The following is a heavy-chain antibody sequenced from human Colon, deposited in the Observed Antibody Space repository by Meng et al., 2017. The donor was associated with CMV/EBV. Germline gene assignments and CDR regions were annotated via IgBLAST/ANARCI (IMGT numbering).Heavy chain of an antibody. CDR2: IYYSGST. CDR1: GGSISSGGYY. Sequence: TLSLTCTVSGGSISSGGYYWSWIRQHPGKGLEWIGYIYYSGSTYYNPSLKSRVTISVDTSKNQFSLKLSSVTAADTAVYYCARSRVQVVGRGYSTFDYWGQGTLVTVSS. J-gene: IGHJ4*02. D-gene: IGHD3-22*01. V-gene: IGHV4-31*03. CDR3: ARSRVQVVGRGYSTFDY.